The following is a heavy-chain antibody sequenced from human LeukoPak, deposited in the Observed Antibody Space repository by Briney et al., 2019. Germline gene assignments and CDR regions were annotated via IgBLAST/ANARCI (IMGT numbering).Heavy chain of an antibody. D-gene: IGHD3-16*01. CDR2: ITSSSSYT. J-gene: IGHJ4*02. Sequence: GGSLRLSCAASGFTFSDYYMSWIRQAPGKGLEWVSYITSSSSYTNYADSVKGRFTISRHNAKNSLYLQMNSLRAEDTAVYYCARGGYDYVLNWGQGTLVTVSS. CDR1: GFTFSDYY. V-gene: IGHV3-11*06. CDR3: ARGGYDYVLN.